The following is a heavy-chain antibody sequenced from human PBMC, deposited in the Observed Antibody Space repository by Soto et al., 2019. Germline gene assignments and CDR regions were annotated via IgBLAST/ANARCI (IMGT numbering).Heavy chain of an antibody. V-gene: IGHV4-61*01. D-gene: IGHD6-19*01. CDR2: IYYSGST. Sequence: QVQLQESGPGLVKPSETLSLTCTVSGGSVSSGSYYWSWIRQPPGKGLEWIGYIYYSGSTNYNPSLKSRVTISVDTSKNQFSLKLSSVTAADTAVYYCAREEYSSGWFDHWGQGTLVTVSS. CDR3: AREEYSSGWFDH. J-gene: IGHJ5*02. CDR1: GGSVSSGSYY.